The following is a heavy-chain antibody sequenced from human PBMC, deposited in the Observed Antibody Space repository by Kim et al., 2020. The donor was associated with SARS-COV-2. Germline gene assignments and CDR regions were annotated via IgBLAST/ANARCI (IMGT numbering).Heavy chain of an antibody. CDR3: ARDRLGSSWYGDYYYYYGMDV. J-gene: IGHJ6*02. CDR2: ISYDGSNK. D-gene: IGHD6-13*01. Sequence: GGSLRLSCAASGFTFSSYAMHWVRQAPGKGLEWVAVISYDGSNKYYADSVKGRFTISRDNSKNTLYLQMNSLRAEDTAVYYCARDRLGSSWYGDYYYYYGMDVWGQGTTVTVSS. CDR1: GFTFSSYA. V-gene: IGHV3-30-3*01.